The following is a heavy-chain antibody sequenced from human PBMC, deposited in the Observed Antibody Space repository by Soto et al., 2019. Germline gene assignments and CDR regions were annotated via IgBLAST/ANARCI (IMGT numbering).Heavy chain of an antibody. D-gene: IGHD2-15*01. Sequence: GGSLRLSCAASGFTFSNYWMSWVRQAPGKGLEWVANIKQDGAEKYSVDSMKGRIAISRDNAKNSLYLQMNSLRAEDTAVYFCARDAYCSGGSCYDFGAYDYWGQGTLVTVSS. V-gene: IGHV3-7*01. J-gene: IGHJ4*02. CDR2: IKQDGAEK. CDR3: ARDAYCSGGSCYDFGAYDY. CDR1: GFTFSNYW.